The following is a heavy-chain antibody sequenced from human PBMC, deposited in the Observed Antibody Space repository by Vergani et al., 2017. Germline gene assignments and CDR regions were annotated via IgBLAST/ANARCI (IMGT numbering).Heavy chain of an antibody. CDR1: GGSFSGYY. CDR2: INHSGST. Sequence: QVQLQQWGAGLLKPSETLSLTCAVYGGSFSGYYWSWIRQPPGKGLEWIGEINHSGSTNYNPSLKSRVTISVDTSKNQFSLKLSSVTAADTAVYYCARVGRGGHFDYWGQGTLVTVSS. J-gene: IGHJ4*02. V-gene: IGHV4-34*01. CDR3: ARVGRGGHFDY. D-gene: IGHD4-23*01.